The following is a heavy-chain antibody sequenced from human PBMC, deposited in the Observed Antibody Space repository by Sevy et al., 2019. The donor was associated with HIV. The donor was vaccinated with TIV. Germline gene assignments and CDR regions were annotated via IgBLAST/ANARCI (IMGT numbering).Heavy chain of an antibody. V-gene: IGHV1-2*02. D-gene: IGHD3-16*02. CDR1: GYTFTGYY. CDR2: INPNSGDT. CDR3: ARYTYIWGCYRNPHAFDI. Sequence: ASVKVSCKASGYTFTGYYIHWVRQAPGQGLEWMGWINPNSGDTSYAQKFQGRVTMTRDTSISTAYMDLSRLRSDDTAVYYCARYTYIWGCYRNPHAFDIWGQGTMVTVSS. J-gene: IGHJ3*02.